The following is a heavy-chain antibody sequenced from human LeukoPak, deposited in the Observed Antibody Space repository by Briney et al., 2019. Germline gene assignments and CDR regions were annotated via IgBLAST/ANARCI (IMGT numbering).Heavy chain of an antibody. CDR2: IIPIFGTA. CDR1: GGTFSSYA. D-gene: IGHD6-6*01. Sequence: SVKVSCKASGGTFSSYAISWVRQAPGQGLEWMGGIIPIFGTANYAQKFQGRVTITADESTSTAYMELSSLRSEDTAVYYCARGARGEGSSADFDYWGQGTLVTVSS. V-gene: IGHV1-69*01. CDR3: ARGARGEGSSADFDY. J-gene: IGHJ4*02.